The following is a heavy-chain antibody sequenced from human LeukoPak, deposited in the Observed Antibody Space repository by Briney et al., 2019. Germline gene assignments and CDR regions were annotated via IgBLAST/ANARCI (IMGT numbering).Heavy chain of an antibody. Sequence: ASVKVSCKASGYTFTSYDINWVRQATGQGLEWMGWMNPNSGNTGYAQKFQGRVTMTRNTSISTAYMELSSLRSEDTAVYYCASGPLISYNSSTYPPFDYWGQGTLVTVSS. CDR1: GYTFTSYD. J-gene: IGHJ4*02. V-gene: IGHV1-8*01. CDR2: MNPNSGNT. CDR3: ASGPLISYNSSTYPPFDY. D-gene: IGHD6-6*01.